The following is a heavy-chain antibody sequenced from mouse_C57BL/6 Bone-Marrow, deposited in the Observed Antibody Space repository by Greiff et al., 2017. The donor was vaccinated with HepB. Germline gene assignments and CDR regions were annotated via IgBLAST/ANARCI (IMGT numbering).Heavy chain of an antibody. CDR2: INYDGSST. Sequence: EVKVVESEGGLVQPGSSMKLSCTASGFTFSDYYMAWVRQVPEKGLEWVANINYDGSSTYYLDSLKSRCIISRDNAKNILYLQMSSLKSEDTATYYCAREDYDWYFDVWGTGTTVTVSS. J-gene: IGHJ1*03. V-gene: IGHV5-16*01. CDR3: AREDYDWYFDV. CDR1: GFTFSDYY. D-gene: IGHD2-4*01.